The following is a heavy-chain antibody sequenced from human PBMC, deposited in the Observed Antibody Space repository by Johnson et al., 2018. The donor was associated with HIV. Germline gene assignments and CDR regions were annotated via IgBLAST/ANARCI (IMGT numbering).Heavy chain of an antibody. CDR2: LPYDGSNK. CDR1: GFTFSNYA. V-gene: IGHV3-30-3*01. Sequence: QVQLVESGGGVVQPGRSLRLSCAASGFTFSNYAMHWVRQAPGKGLEWVAILPYDGSNKYYADSVKGRFTISRDNSKNTLYLQMNSLRAEDTAVYYCAKRMGGEAFDIWGQGTKVTVSS. J-gene: IGHJ3*02. D-gene: IGHD1-26*01. CDR3: AKRMGGEAFDI.